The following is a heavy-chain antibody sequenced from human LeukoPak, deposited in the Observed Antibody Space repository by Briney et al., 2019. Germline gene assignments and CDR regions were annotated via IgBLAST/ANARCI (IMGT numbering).Heavy chain of an antibody. CDR3: ARGDYYDSSGSDY. J-gene: IGHJ4*02. Sequence: GGSLRLSCAASGFTFSSYAMSWVRQAPGKGLEWVSAISGSGGSTYYADSVKGRFTISRDNSKNTLYLQMNSLRAEDTAVYYCARGDYYDSSGSDYWGQGTLVTVSS. V-gene: IGHV3-23*01. CDR1: GFTFSSYA. CDR2: ISGSGGST. D-gene: IGHD3-22*01.